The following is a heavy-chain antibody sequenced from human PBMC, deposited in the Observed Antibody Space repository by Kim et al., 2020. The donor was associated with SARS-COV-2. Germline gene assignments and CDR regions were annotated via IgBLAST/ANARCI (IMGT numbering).Heavy chain of an antibody. V-gene: IGHV3-64*04. Sequence: VEGRITISRDNYKNTLYLQRNSLRAEDTAVYYCARDGDYSSSWYHWCDPWGQGTLVTVSS. J-gene: IGHJ5*02. CDR3: ARDGDYSSSWYHWCDP. D-gene: IGHD6-13*01.